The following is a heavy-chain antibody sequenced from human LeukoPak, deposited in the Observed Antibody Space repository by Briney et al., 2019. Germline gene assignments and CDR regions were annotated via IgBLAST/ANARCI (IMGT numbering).Heavy chain of an antibody. D-gene: IGHD6-13*01. J-gene: IGHJ4*02. Sequence: LETLSLTCAVSGGSLRSYYLSWIRQPPGKGLEWLGDIHYSGSTNYKPSLKRRFTISGDTSKNQFSLKVSTLTAADTALYYCGGATAGTGYYFDYWGQGTLVTVSS. CDR2: IHYSGST. CDR1: GGSLRSYY. V-gene: IGHV4-59*01. CDR3: GGATAGTGYYFDY.